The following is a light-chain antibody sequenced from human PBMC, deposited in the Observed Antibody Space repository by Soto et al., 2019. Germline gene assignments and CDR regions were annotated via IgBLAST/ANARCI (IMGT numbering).Light chain of an antibody. CDR3: LQDINYPWT. Sequence: IQLTQSPSSLSASVGDRVTIACRASESISDYLNWYQHKPGEAPKVLVYSASTLRGGVPSRFSGTGSGTEFTLTISSLQPEDSATYYCLQDINYPWTFGQGTKVEIK. J-gene: IGKJ1*01. CDR2: SAS. CDR1: ESISDY. V-gene: IGKV1-6*01.